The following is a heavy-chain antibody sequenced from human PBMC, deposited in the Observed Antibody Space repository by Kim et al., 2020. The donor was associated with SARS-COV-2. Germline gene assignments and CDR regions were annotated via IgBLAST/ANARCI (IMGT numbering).Heavy chain of an antibody. CDR1: GYSFTSYW. CDR3: ASAYNSGWSSNDY. J-gene: IGHJ4*02. Sequence: GESLKISCKGSGYSFTSYWIIWVRQTPGKGLEWMGRIDPSDSYTNYSPSFQGHVTISADKSISTAYLQWRSLKASDTAMYYCASAYNSGWSSNDYWAQGTLVTVSS. D-gene: IGHD6-19*01. V-gene: IGHV5-10-1*01. CDR2: IDPSDSYT.